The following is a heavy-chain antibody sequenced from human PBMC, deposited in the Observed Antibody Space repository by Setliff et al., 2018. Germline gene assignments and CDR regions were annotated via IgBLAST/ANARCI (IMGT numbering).Heavy chain of an antibody. Sequence: SETLSLTCTVSGGSISSSGHSSGSYYWAWIRQPPGKGLEWIGRIYYSGHTYYNASLKSRLTISVDTSKNQFSLGLRSVTAADTAVYYCARTGTYRYFDSWGQGTLVTAPQ. J-gene: IGHJ4*02. D-gene: IGHD1-1*01. CDR3: ARTGTYRYFDS. V-gene: IGHV4-39*01. CDR1: GGSISSSGHSSGSYY. CDR2: IYYSGHT.